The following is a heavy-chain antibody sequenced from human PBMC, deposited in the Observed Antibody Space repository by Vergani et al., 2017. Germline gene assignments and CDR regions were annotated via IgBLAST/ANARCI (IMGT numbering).Heavy chain of an antibody. J-gene: IGHJ6*02. D-gene: IGHD1-26*01. CDR2: IIPILGIA. Sequence: QVQLVQSGAEVKKPGSSVKVSCKASGGTFSSYAISWVRQAPGQGLEWMGRIIPILGIANYAQKFQGRVTIIADKSTSTAYMELSSLRSEDTAVYYCRVGATYYYGMDVWGQGSTVTVSS. V-gene: IGHV1-69*04. CDR3: RVGATYYYGMDV. CDR1: GGTFSSYA.